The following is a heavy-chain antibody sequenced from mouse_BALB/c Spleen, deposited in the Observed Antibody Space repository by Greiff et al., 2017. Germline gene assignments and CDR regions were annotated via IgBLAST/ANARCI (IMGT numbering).Heavy chain of an antibody. Sequence: VQLQQSGAELVRSGASVKLSCTASGFNIKDYYMHLVKQRPEQGLEWIGWIDPENGDTEYAPKFQGKATMTADTSSNTAYLQLSSLTSEDTAVYYCNAWYYAYYFDYWGQGTTLTVSS. CDR3: NAWYYAYYFDY. V-gene: IGHV14-4*02. D-gene: IGHD1-1*01. CDR2: IDPENGDT. J-gene: IGHJ2*01. CDR1: GFNIKDYY.